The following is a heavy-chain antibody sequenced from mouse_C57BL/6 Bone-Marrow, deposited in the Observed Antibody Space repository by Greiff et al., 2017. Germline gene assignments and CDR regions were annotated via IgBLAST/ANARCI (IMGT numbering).Heavy chain of an antibody. CDR3: ERRVGAWFAY. D-gene: IGHD1-1*01. V-gene: IGHV1-55*01. CDR1: GYTFTSYW. CDR2: IYPGSGST. J-gene: IGHJ3*01. Sequence: QVQLQQPGAELVKPGASVKMSCKASGYTFTSYWITWVKQRPGQGLEWIGDIYPGSGSTNYNEKFKSKATLTVDTSSSTAYMQHSLLTSEDSAVYYCERRVGAWFAYWGQGTLVTVSA.